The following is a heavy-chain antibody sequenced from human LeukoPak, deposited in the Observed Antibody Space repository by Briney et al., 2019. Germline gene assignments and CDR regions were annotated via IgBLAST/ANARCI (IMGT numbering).Heavy chain of an antibody. CDR2: INPSGCST. CDR3: AREAREIVVVPAATKFDP. J-gene: IGHJ5*02. D-gene: IGHD2-2*01. V-gene: IGHV1-46*01. Sequence: ASVKVSCKASGYTFTSYYMHWVRQAPGQGLDWMGIINPSGCSTSYGQKFQGRVTMTRDMSTSTVYMELSSLRSEDTAVYYWAREAREIVVVPAATKFDPWGQGTLVTVSS. CDR1: GYTFTSYY.